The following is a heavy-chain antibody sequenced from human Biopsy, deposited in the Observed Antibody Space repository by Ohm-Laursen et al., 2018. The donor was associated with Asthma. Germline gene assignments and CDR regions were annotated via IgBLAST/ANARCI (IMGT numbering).Heavy chain of an antibody. CDR2: IRGNDGST. Sequence: SLRLSCTAPGFTFSSYAMNWVRQAPGKGLEWVSGIRGNDGSTCYADSVKGRFTISRDNFRDTLYLHLNSLTAEDTAVYFCARGGYCSGVTCFPFDRWGQGTRVSVPS. D-gene: IGHD6-19*01. V-gene: IGHV3-23*01. CDR3: ARGGYCSGVTCFPFDR. CDR1: GFTFSSYA. J-gene: IGHJ4*02.